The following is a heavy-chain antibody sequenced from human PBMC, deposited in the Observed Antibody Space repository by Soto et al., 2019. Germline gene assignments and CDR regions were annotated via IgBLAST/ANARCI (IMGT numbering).Heavy chain of an antibody. D-gene: IGHD5-18*01. CDR3: ARDRGDTAMVTPFYYYYGMDV. V-gene: IGHV1-18*04. CDR2: ISAYNGNT. Sequence: ASVKVSCKASGYTFTSYGISWVRQAPGQGLEWMGWISAYNGNTNYAQKLQGRVTMTTDTSTSTAYMELRSLRSDDTAVYYGARDRGDTAMVTPFYYYYGMDVWGQGTTVTVSS. CDR1: GYTFTSYG. J-gene: IGHJ6*02.